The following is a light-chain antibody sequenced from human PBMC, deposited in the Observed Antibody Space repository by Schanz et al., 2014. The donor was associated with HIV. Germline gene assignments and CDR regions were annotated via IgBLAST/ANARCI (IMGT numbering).Light chain of an antibody. CDR2: GAS. V-gene: IGKV3D-20*02. CDR1: QSVSSN. Sequence: EIVMTQSPATLSVSPGERATLSCRASQSVSSNLAWYQQKPGQAPRLLIHGASRRATGIPDRFSGSGSGTDFTLTISRLEPEDFAVYYCQHRSNWPLTFGGGTKVEIK. CDR3: QHRSNWPLT. J-gene: IGKJ4*01.